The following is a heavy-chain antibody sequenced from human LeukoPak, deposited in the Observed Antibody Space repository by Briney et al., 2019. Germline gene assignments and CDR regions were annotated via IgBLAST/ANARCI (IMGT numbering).Heavy chain of an antibody. D-gene: IGHD3-22*01. CDR3: ARATFDSRGYYYEGEY. Sequence: PSETLSLTCAVYGGSLSGYYWNWIRQSPGKGLEWIGEINHSGSTNYNPSLKSRVTISVDTSKNQFSLKLSSVTAADTAVYYCARATFDSRGYYYEGEYWGQGTLVTVSS. J-gene: IGHJ4*02. CDR2: INHSGST. CDR1: GGSLSGYY. V-gene: IGHV4-34*01.